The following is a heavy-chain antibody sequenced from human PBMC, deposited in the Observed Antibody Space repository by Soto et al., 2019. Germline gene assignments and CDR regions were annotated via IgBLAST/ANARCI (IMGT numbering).Heavy chain of an antibody. CDR2: ISYDGSNK. D-gene: IGHD3-10*01. Sequence: SLRLSCAASGFTSSSYGMHWVRQAPGKGLEWVAVISYDGSNKYYADSVKGRFTISRDNSKNTLYLQMNSLRAEDTAVYYCAKDRVITMVRVKGGMDVWGQGTTVTVSS. CDR1: GFTSSSYG. CDR3: AKDRVITMVRVKGGMDV. V-gene: IGHV3-30*18. J-gene: IGHJ6*02.